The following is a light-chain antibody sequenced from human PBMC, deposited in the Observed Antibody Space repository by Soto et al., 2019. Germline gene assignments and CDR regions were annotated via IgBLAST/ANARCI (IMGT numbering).Light chain of an antibody. CDR2: EVN. Sequence: QSVLTQPASVSASPGQSITISCTGTSSDVGGYKFVSWYQHHPGKAPKLMIYEVNNRPSGVSNRFSGFKSGNTASLTISGLQPEDEADYYCLSYTSANTRVFGGGTKVTVL. CDR1: SSDVGGYKF. V-gene: IGLV2-14*01. CDR3: LSYTSANTRV. J-gene: IGLJ3*02.